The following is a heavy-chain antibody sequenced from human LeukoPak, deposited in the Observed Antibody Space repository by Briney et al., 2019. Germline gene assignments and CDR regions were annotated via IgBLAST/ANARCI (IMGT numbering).Heavy chain of an antibody. V-gene: IGHV3-23*01. J-gene: IGHJ4*02. CDR2: ISGSGGST. CDR3: AKTDRGYDPKYFDY. D-gene: IGHD5-12*01. Sequence: GGSLRLSCAASGFTFSSYAMSWVRQAPGKGLEWVASISGSGGSTYYADSVKGRFTISRDNSKNTLYLQMNSLRAEDTALYYCAKTDRGYDPKYFDYWGQGTLLTVSS. CDR1: GFTFSSYA.